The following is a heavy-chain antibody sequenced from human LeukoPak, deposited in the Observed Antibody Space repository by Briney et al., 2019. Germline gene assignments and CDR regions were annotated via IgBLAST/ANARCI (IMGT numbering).Heavy chain of an antibody. CDR3: ASRSSIVVATVLFDY. V-gene: IGHV3-13*01. CDR2: IGTAGDT. CDR1: GFTFSSYD. J-gene: IGHJ4*02. D-gene: IGHD2-2*01. Sequence: PGGSLRLSCAASGFTFSSYDMHWVRQATGKGLEWVSAIGTAGDTYYPGSVKGRFTISRDNSGYTLHLQMNSLRAEDTAVYYCASRSSIVVATVLFDYWGQGTLVTVSS.